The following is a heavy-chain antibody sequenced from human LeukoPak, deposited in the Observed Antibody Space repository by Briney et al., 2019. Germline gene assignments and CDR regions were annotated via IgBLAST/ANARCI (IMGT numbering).Heavy chain of an antibody. CDR1: GFTFSSYS. Sequence: AGGSLRLSCAASGFTFSSYSMNWVRQAPGKGLEWVSSISSSSSYIYYADSVKGRFTISRDNAKNTLNLQMNSLRAEDTAVYYCARDLGQYYDTSDNWFDPWGQGTLVTVSS. J-gene: IGHJ5*02. CDR3: ARDLGQYYDTSDNWFDP. V-gene: IGHV3-21*01. CDR2: ISSSSSYI. D-gene: IGHD3-22*01.